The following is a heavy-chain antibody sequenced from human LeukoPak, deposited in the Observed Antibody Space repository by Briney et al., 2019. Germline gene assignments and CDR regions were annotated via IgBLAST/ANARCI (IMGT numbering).Heavy chain of an antibody. V-gene: IGHV3-11*03. Sequence: PGGSLRLSCAASGFTFRDYYMSWIRQAPGQGLEWVSYISSSGSYTKKADSVEGRFTISRDNAKNSMYLQMNSLRAEDTAVYYCAKHSYRVDSFTDYWGQGPLVTVSS. CDR1: GFTFRDYY. J-gene: IGHJ4*02. D-gene: IGHD5-12*01. CDR2: ISSSGSYT. CDR3: AKHSYRVDSFTDY.